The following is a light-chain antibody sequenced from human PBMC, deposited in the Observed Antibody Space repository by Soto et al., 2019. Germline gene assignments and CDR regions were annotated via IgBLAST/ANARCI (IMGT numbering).Light chain of an antibody. CDR1: QSISIW. V-gene: IGKV1-5*01. Sequence: DIQMTQSPSTLSASVGDRVTITCRASQSISIWLAWYQQKTGKAPNILLYDASTWVSGVPSRFSGSGSGTEFTLTISSLQPDDFATYYCQQYNNYFSWTFGQGTKVEIK. CDR3: QQYNNYFSWT. J-gene: IGKJ1*01. CDR2: DAS.